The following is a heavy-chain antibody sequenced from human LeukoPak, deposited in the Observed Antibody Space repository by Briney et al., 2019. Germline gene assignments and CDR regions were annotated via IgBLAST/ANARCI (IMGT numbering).Heavy chain of an antibody. CDR3: VPKGTEGY. CDR2: ISPDGTST. V-gene: IGHV3-64D*06. CDR1: GFTFSAYA. Sequence: GGYLRLSCSASGFTFSAYAMQWVRQAPGKRLEYVSAISPDGTSTYYADSVRGRFSISRDNSKNTLYLQMSSLRAEDTAVYYCVPKGTEGYWGQGTLVTVSS. J-gene: IGHJ4*02.